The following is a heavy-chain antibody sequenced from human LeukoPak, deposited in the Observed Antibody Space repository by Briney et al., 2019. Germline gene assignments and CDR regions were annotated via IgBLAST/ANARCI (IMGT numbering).Heavy chain of an antibody. CDR1: GDTFSSYA. CDR3: ARSRGYSYGPPDTKYYFDY. CDR2: IIPIFGTA. V-gene: IGHV1-69*01. J-gene: IGHJ4*02. D-gene: IGHD5-18*01. Sequence: SVKVSCKASGDTFSSYAISWVRQAPGQGLEWMGGIIPIFGTANYAQKFQGRVTITADESTSTAYMELSSLRSEDTAGYYCARSRGYSYGPPDTKYYFDYWGQGTLVTVSS.